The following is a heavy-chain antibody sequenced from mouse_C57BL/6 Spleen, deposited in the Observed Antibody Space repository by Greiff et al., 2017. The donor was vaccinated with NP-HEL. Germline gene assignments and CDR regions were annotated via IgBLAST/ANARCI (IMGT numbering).Heavy chain of an antibody. J-gene: IGHJ1*03. CDR1: GFTFSNYW. CDR2: IRLKSDNYAT. D-gene: IGHD2-1*01. V-gene: IGHV6-3*01. Sequence: EVKVEESGGGLVQPGGSMKLSCVASGFTFSNYWMNWVRQSPEKGLEWVAQIRLKSDNYATHYAESVKGRFTISRDDSKSSVYLQMNNLSAEDTGIYYCTAWDGNYPYWYFDVWGTGTTVTVSS. CDR3: TAWDGNYPYWYFDV.